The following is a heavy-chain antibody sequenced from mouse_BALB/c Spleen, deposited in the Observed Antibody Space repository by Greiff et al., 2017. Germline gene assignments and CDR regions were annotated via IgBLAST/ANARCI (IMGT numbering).Heavy chain of an antibody. Sequence: EVKVVESGGGLVQPGGSLKLSCAASGFTFSSYTMSWVRQTPEKRLEWVAYISNGGGSTYYPDTVKGRFTISRDNAKNTLYLQMSSLKSEDTAMYYCARGGSSYWYFDVWGAGTTVTVSS. CDR2: ISNGGGST. D-gene: IGHD1-1*01. CDR1: GFTFSSYT. J-gene: IGHJ1*01. V-gene: IGHV5-12-2*01. CDR3: ARGGSSYWYFDV.